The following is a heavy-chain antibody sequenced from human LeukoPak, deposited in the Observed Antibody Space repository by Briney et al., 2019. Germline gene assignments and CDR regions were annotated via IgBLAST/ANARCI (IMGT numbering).Heavy chain of an antibody. CDR3: ARLDYDFWSGSARWFDP. CDR2: IYYSGST. Sequence: SETLSLTCTVSGGSISSSSYYWGWIRQPPGKGLEWIGSIYYSGSTYYNPSLKSRVTISVDTSKNQFSLKLGSVTAADTAVYYCARLDYDFWSGSARWFDPWGQGTLVTVSS. CDR1: GGSISSSSYY. J-gene: IGHJ5*02. V-gene: IGHV4-39*01. D-gene: IGHD3-3*01.